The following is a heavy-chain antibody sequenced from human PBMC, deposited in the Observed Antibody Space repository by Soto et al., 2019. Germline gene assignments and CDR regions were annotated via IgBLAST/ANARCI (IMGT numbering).Heavy chain of an antibody. J-gene: IGHJ4*02. D-gene: IGHD1-1*01. Sequence: GGSLRLSCAASEFTFKSYAMSWVRQAPGKGLEWVSAISGSGCSTYQADSVKRRFTISRENSKNTLYLQMHSLRPGHPAVYQCASARPGNEWGQGTLVTVSS. CDR1: EFTFKSYA. V-gene: IGHV3-23*01. CDR3: ASARPGNE. CDR2: ISGSGCST.